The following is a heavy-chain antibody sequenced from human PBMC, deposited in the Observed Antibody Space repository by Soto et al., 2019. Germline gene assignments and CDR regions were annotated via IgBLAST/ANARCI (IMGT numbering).Heavy chain of an antibody. CDR3: AKAHDYNYGGSGGQNDF. D-gene: IGHD3-16*01. V-gene: IGHV4-30-2*01. CDR2: IYHSGST. Sequence: SETLSLTCAVSGGSISSGGYSWSWIRQPPGKGLEWIGYIYHSGSTYYNPSLKSRVTISVDRSKNTLYLQMNSLRADDTAVYHCAKAHDYNYGGSGGQNDFWGRGTLVTVSS. CDR1: GGSISSGGYS. J-gene: IGHJ4*02.